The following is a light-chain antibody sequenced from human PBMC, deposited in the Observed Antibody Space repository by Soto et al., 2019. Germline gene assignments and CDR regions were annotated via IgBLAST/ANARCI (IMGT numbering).Light chain of an antibody. J-gene: IGLJ2*01. Sequence: QSALTQPASVSGSPGQSITNSCSGTSSDVGGYNYVSWYQQHPGKAPKLMIYDVSYRPSGVSNRFSGSKSGNTASLTISGLQAEDEAEYYCSSYTTSSTLVVGGGTKLTVL. CDR3: SSYTTSSTLV. V-gene: IGLV2-14*01. CDR2: DVS. CDR1: SSDVGGYNY.